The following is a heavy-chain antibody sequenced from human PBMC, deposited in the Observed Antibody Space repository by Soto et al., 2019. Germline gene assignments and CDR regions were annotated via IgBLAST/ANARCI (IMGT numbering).Heavy chain of an antibody. J-gene: IGHJ4*02. CDR3: ARRDDYYDSSGYYTYYFDY. CDR2: IYYSGST. Sequence: SETLSLTCTVSGGSISSGGYYWSWIRQHPGKGLEWIGYIYYSGSTYYNPSLKSRVTISVDTSKNQFSLKLSSVTAADTAVYYCARRDDYYDSSGYYTYYFDYWGQGTLVTVS. D-gene: IGHD3-22*01. CDR1: GGSISSGGYY. V-gene: IGHV4-31*03.